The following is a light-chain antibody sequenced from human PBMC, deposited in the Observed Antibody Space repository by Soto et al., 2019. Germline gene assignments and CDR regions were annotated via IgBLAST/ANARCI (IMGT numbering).Light chain of an antibody. V-gene: IGKV1-5*03. CDR1: QSIGSW. CDR3: QQYNSYSQWT. J-gene: IGKJ1*01. CDR2: KAS. Sequence: DIQMTQSPSTLSASVGDRVTIICRASQSIGSWLAWYQQKPGKAPKLLIYKASSLEGGVPSRFSGSGSGTEFPLTISSLQPDDFATYYCQQYNSYSQWTFGQGTKVEIK.